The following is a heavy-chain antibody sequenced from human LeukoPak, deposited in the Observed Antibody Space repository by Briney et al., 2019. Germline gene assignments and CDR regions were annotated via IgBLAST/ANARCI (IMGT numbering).Heavy chain of an antibody. Sequence: GESLKISSKGYGYSFTSYWIIWVRQMPGKGLEWMGRIDPSDSYTNYSPSLQGHVTISADKSISAAYLQWSNLKASDTAMYYCARARGDHYSFDYWGQGTLVTVSS. CDR1: GYSFTSYW. J-gene: IGHJ4*02. CDR2: IDPSDSYT. CDR3: ARARGDHYSFDY. V-gene: IGHV5-10-1*01. D-gene: IGHD3-10*01.